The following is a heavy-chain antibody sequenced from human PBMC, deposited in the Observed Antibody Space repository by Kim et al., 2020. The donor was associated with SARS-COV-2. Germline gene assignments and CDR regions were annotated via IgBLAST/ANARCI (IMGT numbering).Heavy chain of an antibody. CDR2: IFYSGNT. Sequence: SETLSLTCTVSSFTISSSTYYWGWIRQSTGRGLEWIGCIFYSGNTYYNPSLKSRVTISVDTSKNQFSLKLSSVTAADTAVYYCTRPHPTLAWFSDYWGQG. CDR3: TRPHPTLAWFSDY. D-gene: IGHD3-22*01. CDR1: SFTISSSTYY. V-gene: IGHV4-39*01. J-gene: IGHJ4*02.